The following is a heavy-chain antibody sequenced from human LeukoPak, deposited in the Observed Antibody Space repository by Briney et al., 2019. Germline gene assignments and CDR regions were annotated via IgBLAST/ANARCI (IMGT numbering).Heavy chain of an antibody. D-gene: IGHD1-14*01. V-gene: IGHV4-4*07. Sequence: SETLSLTCSVSGDSITRTYWSWIRQPAGKGLEWIGRVYNTEDTNYNPSLESRVTMSIDTSKSQFSLKLTSVTAADTAVYYCARHTVRVGGSTGAFDVWGRGTMVTVSS. J-gene: IGHJ2*01. CDR2: VYNTEDT. CDR3: ARHTVRVGGSTGAFDV. CDR1: GDSITRTY.